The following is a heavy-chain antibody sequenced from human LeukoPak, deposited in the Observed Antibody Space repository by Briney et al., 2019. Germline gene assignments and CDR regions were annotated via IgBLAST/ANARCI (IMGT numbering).Heavy chain of an antibody. V-gene: IGHV4-30-2*01. D-gene: IGHD1-26*01. J-gene: IGHJ4*02. CDR3: ARAGGYGYFDY. CDR1: GGSFSGYY. CDR2: IYHSGST. Sequence: PSETLSLTCAVYGGSFSGYYWSWIRQPPGKGLEWIGYIYHSGSTYYNPSLKSRVTISVDRSKNQFSLKLSSVTAADTAVYYCARAGGYGYFDYWGQGTLVTVSS.